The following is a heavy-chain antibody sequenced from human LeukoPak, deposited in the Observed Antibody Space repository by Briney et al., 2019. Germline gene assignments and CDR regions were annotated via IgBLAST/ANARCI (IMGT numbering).Heavy chain of an antibody. D-gene: IGHD3-22*01. CDR3: ARDSSGTDEDSEAFDI. J-gene: IGHJ3*02. CDR2: IYHSGSA. CDR1: GGSIASAGYY. Sequence: SETLSLTCTVSGGSIASAGYYWNWIRQHPGRGLEWIGHIYHSGSADYNPSLKSRVTISVDTSKNQLSLTLTTVVAADTAIYYCARDSSGTDEDSEAFDIWGQGTMVTVSS. V-gene: IGHV4-31*03.